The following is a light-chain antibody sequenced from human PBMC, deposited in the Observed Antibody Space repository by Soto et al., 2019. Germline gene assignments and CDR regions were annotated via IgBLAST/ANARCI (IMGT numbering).Light chain of an antibody. CDR1: ESISSSF. CDR3: QHYGSSPFT. CDR2: GAS. Sequence: EIVLAQSPGTLSLSPGEGATLSCRASESISSSFLAWFQQKRGQAPRLLIFGASSRATGIPDRFSGSGSGTDFTLTISRLEPEDFAVYYCQHYGSSPFTFGPGTKVDI. V-gene: IGKV3-20*01. J-gene: IGKJ3*01.